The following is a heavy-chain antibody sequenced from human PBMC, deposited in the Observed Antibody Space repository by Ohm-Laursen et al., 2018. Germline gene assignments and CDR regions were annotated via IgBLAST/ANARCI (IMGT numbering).Heavy chain of an antibody. CDR1: GYSISSGYY. D-gene: IGHD3-22*01. CDR3: AKYSSDSKLAYYFDY. CDR2: IYHSGGT. Sequence: SETLSLTCAVSGYSISSGYYWAWVRQPPGKGLEWIGSIYHSGGTYYNPSLTLKSRVTISVDTSKNQFSRKLSSVTAADSAVYYCAKYSSDSKLAYYFDYWGQGTLVTVSA. J-gene: IGHJ4*02. V-gene: IGHV4-38-2*01.